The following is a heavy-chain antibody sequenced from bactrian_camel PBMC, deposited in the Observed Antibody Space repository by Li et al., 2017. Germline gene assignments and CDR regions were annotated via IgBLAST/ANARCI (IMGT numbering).Heavy chain of an antibody. D-gene: IGHD3*01. CDR3: VVDYEFCLAYSMPKATY. J-gene: IGHJ4*01. CDR2: ISTGGLRT. Sequence: VQLVESGGGLVQPGGSLKLSCVGSGFTFSDYYMSWVRQAPGKEREGVATISTGGLRTYYADSVKGRFTISRNSGEDSAKNTVYLQMNSLKPEDTAMYYCVVDYEFCLAYSMPKATYWGQGTQVTVS. CDR1: GFTFSDYY. V-gene: IGHV3S40*01.